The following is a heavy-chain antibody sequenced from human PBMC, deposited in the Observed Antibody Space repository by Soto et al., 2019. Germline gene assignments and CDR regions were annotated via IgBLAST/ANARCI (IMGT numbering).Heavy chain of an antibody. CDR1: GCSISSYY. Sequence: SETLSLTCTVSGCSISSYYWSWIRQPPGKGLEWIGYIYYSGSTNYNPSLKSRVTISVDTSKNQFSLKLSSVTAADTAVYYCARHRSTIFGGAEYYYYMDVWGKGTTVTVSS. V-gene: IGHV4-59*08. J-gene: IGHJ6*03. CDR3: ARHRSTIFGGAEYYYYMDV. CDR2: IYYSGST. D-gene: IGHD3-3*01.